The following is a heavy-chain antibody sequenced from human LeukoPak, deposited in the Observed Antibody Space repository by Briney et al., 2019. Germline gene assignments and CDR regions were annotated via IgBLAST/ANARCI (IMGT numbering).Heavy chain of an antibody. CDR2: ISSTSGTT. CDR3: ARLGGSYSVDY. D-gene: IGHD1-26*01. J-gene: IGHJ4*02. Sequence: GGSLRLSCVASGLTFSNYGISWVRQGPGKGLEWVSAISSTSGTTYYADSVKGHFTISRDNSQNTVYLQMNNLSAEDTAVYCCARLGGSYSVDYWGQGTLVTVSS. CDR1: GLTFSNYG. V-gene: IGHV3-23*01.